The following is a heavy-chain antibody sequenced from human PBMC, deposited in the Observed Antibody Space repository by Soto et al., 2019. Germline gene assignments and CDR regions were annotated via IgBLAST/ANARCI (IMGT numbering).Heavy chain of an antibody. D-gene: IGHD5-18*01. J-gene: IGHJ6*02. CDR2: IYYSGST. V-gene: IGHV4-59*01. Sequence: SETLSLTCTVSGGSISSYYWSWIRQPPGKGLEWIGYIYYSGSTNYNPSLKSRVTISVDTSKNQFSLKLSSVTAADTAVYYCARVSTMVTNGYYYGMDVWGQGTTVT. CDR1: GGSISSYY. CDR3: ARVSTMVTNGYYYGMDV.